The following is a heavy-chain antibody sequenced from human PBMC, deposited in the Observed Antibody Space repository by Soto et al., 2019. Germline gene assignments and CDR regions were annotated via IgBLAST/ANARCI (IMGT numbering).Heavy chain of an antibody. D-gene: IGHD3-22*01. CDR3: ARVRNHDSSGYYYDY. J-gene: IGHJ4*02. CDR2: ISYDGSNK. Sequence: PGGSLRLSCAASGFTFSSYAMHWVRQAPGKGLEWVAVISYDGSNKYYADSVKGRFTISRDNSKNTLYLQMNSLRAEDTAVYYCARVRNHDSSGYYYDYWGQGTLVTVSS. V-gene: IGHV3-30-3*01. CDR1: GFTFSSYA.